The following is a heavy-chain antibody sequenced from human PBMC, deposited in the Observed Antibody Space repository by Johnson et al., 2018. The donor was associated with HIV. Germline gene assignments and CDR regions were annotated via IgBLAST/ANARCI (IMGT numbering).Heavy chain of an antibody. CDR2: ISGSGGTT. CDR1: GFTFSSYA. D-gene: IGHD3-9*01. CDR3: ARDRGDILTGYTFDAFDI. V-gene: IGHV3-23*04. J-gene: IGHJ3*02. Sequence: VQLVESEGGVVQPGRSLRLSCAASGFTFSSYAMSWVRQAPGKGLEWVSSISGSGGTTYYADSVKGRFTISRDNSNNTLFLQMNTLRTEDTAIYYCARDRGDILTGYTFDAFDIWGQGTMVTVSS.